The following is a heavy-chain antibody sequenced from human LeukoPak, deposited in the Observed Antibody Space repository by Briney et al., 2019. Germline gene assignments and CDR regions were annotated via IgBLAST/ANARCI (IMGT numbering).Heavy chain of an antibody. CDR2: IYSGGST. CDR3: AKASGGLRELIDY. V-gene: IGHV3-53*01. D-gene: IGHD5-12*01. Sequence: GGSLRLSCAASGFTVSSNYMSWVRKAPGKGLEWVSVIYSGGSTYYADSVKGRFTISRDNSKNTLYLQMNSLRAEDTAIYYCAKASGGLRELIDYWGQGTLVTVSS. CDR1: GFTVSSNY. J-gene: IGHJ4*02.